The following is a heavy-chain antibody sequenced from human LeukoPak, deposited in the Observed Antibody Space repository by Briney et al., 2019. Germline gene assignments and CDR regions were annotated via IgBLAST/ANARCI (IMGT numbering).Heavy chain of an antibody. V-gene: IGHV3-30*04. CDR1: GFTFSSYA. J-gene: IGHJ4*02. D-gene: IGHD3-22*01. Sequence: PGRSLRLSCAASGFTFSSYAMHWVRQAPGKGLEWVAVISYDGSNKYYADSVKGRFTISRDNSKNTLYLQMNSLRAEDTAVYYCARDVGYHDSSGYYYGDYWGQGTLVTVSS. CDR3: ARDVGYHDSSGYYYGDY. CDR2: ISYDGSNK.